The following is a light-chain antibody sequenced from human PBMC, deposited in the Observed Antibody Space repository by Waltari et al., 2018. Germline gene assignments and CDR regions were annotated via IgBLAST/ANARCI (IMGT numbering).Light chain of an antibody. Sequence: DIQMTQSPSSLSAFVGDRVTITCRASQDINTYLAWYQQKPGKLPVILIHSASTLQSGVPSRFSGSGSGTDFTLTISGLQPEDVATYFCQKWKSAPFTFGPGTKVDL. J-gene: IGKJ3*01. CDR2: SAS. V-gene: IGKV1-27*01. CDR1: QDINTY. CDR3: QKWKSAPFT.